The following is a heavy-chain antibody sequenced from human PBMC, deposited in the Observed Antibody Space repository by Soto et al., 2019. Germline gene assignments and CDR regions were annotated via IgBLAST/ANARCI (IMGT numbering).Heavy chain of an antibody. V-gene: IGHV1-18*01. CDR1: GYTFTSYG. CDR3: AREWLGYGSGPFDI. D-gene: IGHD3-10*01. CDR2: IAAYNTNT. J-gene: IGHJ3*02. Sequence: QVQLEQSGAEVKKPGASVKVSCKASGYTFTSYGISWVRQAPGQGLEWMGWIAAYNTNTNYPQKLQGRVTMTTDTSTSTVYTEVRSLRSDDTAVYYCAREWLGYGSGPFDIWGQGTMVTVSS.